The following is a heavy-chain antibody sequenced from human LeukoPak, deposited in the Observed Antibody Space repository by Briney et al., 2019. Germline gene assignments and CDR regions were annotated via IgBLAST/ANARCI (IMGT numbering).Heavy chain of an antibody. V-gene: IGHV1-18*01. CDR1: GYTFTSYG. CDR2: ISAYNGNT. D-gene: IGHD2-2*01. J-gene: IGHJ4*02. Sequence: ASVKVFCKASGYTFTSYGISWVRQAPGQGLEWMGWISAYNGNTNYAQKLQGRVTMTTDTSTSTAYMELRSLRSDDTAVYYCARVHSYCSSTSCLDYWGQGTLVTVSS. CDR3: ARVHSYCSSTSCLDY.